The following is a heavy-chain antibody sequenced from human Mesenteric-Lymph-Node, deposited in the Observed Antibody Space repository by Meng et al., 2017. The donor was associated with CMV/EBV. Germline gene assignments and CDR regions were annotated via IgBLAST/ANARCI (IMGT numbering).Heavy chain of an antibody. CDR3: AADGYCSSTSCYYLNYYYGMDV. V-gene: IGHV3-11*01. CDR2: ISSSGSTI. D-gene: IGHD2-2*01. J-gene: IGHJ6*02. Sequence: GESLKISCAASGFTFSDYYMSWIRQAPGKGLEWVSYISSSGSTIYYADSVKGRFTISRDNAKNSLYLQMNSLRAEDTAVYYCAADGYCSSTSCYYLNYYYGMDVWGQGTTVTVSS. CDR1: GFTFSDYY.